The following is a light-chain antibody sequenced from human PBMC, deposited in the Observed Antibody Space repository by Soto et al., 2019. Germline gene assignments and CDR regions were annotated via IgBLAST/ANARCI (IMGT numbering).Light chain of an antibody. V-gene: IGKV2-28*01. CDR1: QSLLSSNGYNN. CDR3: MQALQIPIT. CDR2: LGS. Sequence: DIVLTQSPLSLPVTPGEPASISCRSSQSLLSSNGYNNLDWYLQKPGQSPQVLIYLGSNRASGVPDRFSGSGSGTDFTLRISRVEAEYVGVYYCMQALQIPITFGRGTRLEIK. J-gene: IGKJ5*01.